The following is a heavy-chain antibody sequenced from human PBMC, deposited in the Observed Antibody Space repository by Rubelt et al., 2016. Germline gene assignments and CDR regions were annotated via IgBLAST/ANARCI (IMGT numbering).Heavy chain of an antibody. Sequence: QVQLQESGPGLVKPSETLSLTCTVSGYSISSGYYWGWIRQPPGKGLAWIGSIYHSGSPNYNPSLRGRGTIAVETAKNQSALRLGPGTAQETAVYYCARGLRSYSYVKHWYFDLWGRGTLVTVSS. CDR2: IYHSGSP. CDR3: ARGLRSYSYVKHWYFDL. V-gene: IGHV4-38-2*02. D-gene: IGHD5-18*01. J-gene: IGHJ2*01. CDR1: GYSISSGYY.